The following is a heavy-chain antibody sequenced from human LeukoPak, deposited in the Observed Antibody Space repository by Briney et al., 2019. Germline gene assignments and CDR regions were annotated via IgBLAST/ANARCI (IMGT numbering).Heavy chain of an antibody. CDR1: GFTFTKFW. D-gene: IGHD2-2*01. V-gene: IGHV3-74*01. CDR3: ATGPYAAFEM. J-gene: IGHJ3*02. CDR2: VKDDGISS. Sequence: GGSLRLSCAASGFTFTKFWMHWVRQAPGRGLVWVSRVKDDGISSLYADSVKGRFTISRDNAKNTLYLQMNSLRADDTALYYCATGPYAAFEMWGQGTMVTVSS.